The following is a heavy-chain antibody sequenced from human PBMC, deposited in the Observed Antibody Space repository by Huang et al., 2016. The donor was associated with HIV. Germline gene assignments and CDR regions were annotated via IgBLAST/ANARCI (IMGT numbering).Heavy chain of an antibody. D-gene: IGHD4-17*01. CDR1: GFTFIDFA. CDR3: AKDPSSPYGDSYFEQ. J-gene: IGHJ4*02. CDR2: IRGSWHST. Sequence: EVQLLESGGGLVQPGGSLRLSCAAFGFTFIDFAMSWVRQAPGNGLEWCSAIRGSWHSTYYADSVKGRFTISRDNSKNTLYLQMNKLRVEDTAVYFCAKDPSSPYGDSYFEQWGQGTLVTVSP. V-gene: IGHV3-23*01.